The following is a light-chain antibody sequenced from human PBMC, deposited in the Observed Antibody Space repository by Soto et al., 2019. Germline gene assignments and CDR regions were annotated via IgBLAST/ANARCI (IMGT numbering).Light chain of an antibody. CDR3: KQYSHLIN. CDR2: DAS. J-gene: IGKJ5*01. V-gene: IGKV1-33*01. Sequence: DIQMTQSPSSLSASVGDRVTITFQASQDISNYLNWYQQKLGKAPKLLIYDASNLETGVPSRFSGSGSGTDFTFTISSLQPEDIATYYCKQYSHLINFGQGTRLEIK. CDR1: QDISNY.